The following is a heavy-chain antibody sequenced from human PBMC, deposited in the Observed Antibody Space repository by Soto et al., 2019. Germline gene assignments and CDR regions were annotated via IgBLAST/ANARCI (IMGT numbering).Heavy chain of an antibody. D-gene: IGHD2-21*02. J-gene: IGHJ6*02. CDR3: ARDHLILPAHDFFYGSDV. Sequence: DVKLVESGGGLVQPGDSLRLSCEVSGFTFSMYSMSWVRQSPGKGLEWVAKIPQDGVDGHYADSVKGRFIISRDNDKNSLHLQLNNLRAEDMAVYYCARDHLILPAHDFFYGSDVWGRGATVTVSS. V-gene: IGHV3-7*03. CDR2: IPQDGVDG. CDR1: GFTFSMYS.